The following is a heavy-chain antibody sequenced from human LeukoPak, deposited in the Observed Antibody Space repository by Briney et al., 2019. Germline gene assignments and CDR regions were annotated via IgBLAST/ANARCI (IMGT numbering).Heavy chain of an antibody. CDR3: ARESYSSSSHGY. D-gene: IGHD6-6*01. V-gene: IGHV1-69*05. CDR2: IIPIFGTA. Sequence: SVKVSCKASGGTFSSRAISWVRQAPGQGLEWMGGIIPIFGTANYAQKFQGRVTITTDESTSTAYMELSSLRSEDTAVYYCARESYSSSSHGYWGQGTLVTVSS. J-gene: IGHJ4*02. CDR1: GGTFSSRA.